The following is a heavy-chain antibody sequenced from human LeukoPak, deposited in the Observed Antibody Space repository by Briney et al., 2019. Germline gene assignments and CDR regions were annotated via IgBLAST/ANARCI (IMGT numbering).Heavy chain of an antibody. V-gene: IGHV4-31*03. CDR2: IYYSGST. CDR1: GGSISGGGYY. D-gene: IGHD3-22*01. Sequence: SETLSLTCTVSGGSISGGGYYWSWIRQHPGKGLEWIGYIYYSGSTYYNPSLKSRVTISVDTSKNQFSLKLSSVTAADTAVYYCARGSMIANNWFDPWGQGTLVTVSS. CDR3: ARGSMIANNWFDP. J-gene: IGHJ5*02.